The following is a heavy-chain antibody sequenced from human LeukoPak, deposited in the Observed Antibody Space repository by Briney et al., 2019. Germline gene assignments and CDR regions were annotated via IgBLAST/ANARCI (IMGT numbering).Heavy chain of an antibody. CDR1: AAPITSYY. CDR2: IYYSGST. Sequence: SETLSHTCTVSAAPITSYYWSWIRQPPGKGLEWIGYIYYSGSTNYNPSLKSRVTISVDTSKNQFSLKLSSVTAADTAVYYCARDPGPSYSSSWYYRSYYYYG. CDR3: ARDPGPSYSSSWYYRSYYYYG. J-gene: IGHJ6*01. V-gene: IGHV4-59*01. D-gene: IGHD6-13*01.